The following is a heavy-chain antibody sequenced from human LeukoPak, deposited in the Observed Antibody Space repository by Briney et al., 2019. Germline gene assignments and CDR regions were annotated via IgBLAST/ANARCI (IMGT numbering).Heavy chain of an antibody. V-gene: IGHV1-8*01. J-gene: IGHJ6*03. CDR3: ARGQGLLWFREFYYYYYMDV. CDR2: MNPNSGNT. CDR1: GYTSTSYD. Sequence: ASVKVSCKASGYTSTSYDINWVRQATGQGLEWMGWMNPNSGNTGYAQKFQGRVTMTRNTSISTAYMELSSLRSEDTAVYYCARGQGLLWFREFYYYYYMDVWGKGTTVTVSS. D-gene: IGHD3-10*01.